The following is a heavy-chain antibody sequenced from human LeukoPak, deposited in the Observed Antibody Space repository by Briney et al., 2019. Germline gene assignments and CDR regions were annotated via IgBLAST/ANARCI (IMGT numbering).Heavy chain of an antibody. D-gene: IGHD6-6*01. Sequence: SETLSLTCTVSGGSISSYYWSWIRQPPGKGLEWIGYIYYSGSTNYNPSLKSRVTISVDTSKNQFSLKLSSVTAADTAVYYCARAGDSSSFPYYYYGMDVWGQGTTVTVSS. CDR2: IYYSGST. J-gene: IGHJ6*02. V-gene: IGHV4-59*08. CDR1: GGSISSYY. CDR3: ARAGDSSSFPYYYYGMDV.